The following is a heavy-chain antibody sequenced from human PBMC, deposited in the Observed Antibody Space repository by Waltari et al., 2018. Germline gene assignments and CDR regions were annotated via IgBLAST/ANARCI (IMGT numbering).Heavy chain of an antibody. CDR2: IYHSGST. Sequence: QVQLQESGPGLVKPSETLSLTCAVSGYSMTSGSYWGWIRQPPGEGLEWIGSIYHSGSTYYNSSLNSRVTISVDTSKNQFSLRLRSVTAADTAMYYCARDDCSRTSCYYGMDVWGQGITVTVSS. V-gene: IGHV4-38-2*02. CDR3: ARDDCSRTSCYYGMDV. J-gene: IGHJ6*02. D-gene: IGHD2-2*01. CDR1: GYSMTSGSY.